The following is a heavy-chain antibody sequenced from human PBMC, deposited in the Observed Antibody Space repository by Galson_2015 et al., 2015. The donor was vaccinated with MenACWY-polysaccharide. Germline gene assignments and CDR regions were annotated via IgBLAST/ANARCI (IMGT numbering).Heavy chain of an antibody. CDR2: IIPIFGTP. Sequence: SVKVSCKASGGTFSNYAISWVRQAPGQGLEWMGGIIPIFGTPNYAQKFQGRVTITADKSTTTAYMELSSLRSEDTAVYYCARGYYGSGNYQYYYYYYMDVWGKGTTVTVSS. CDR1: GGTFSNYA. D-gene: IGHD3-10*01. V-gene: IGHV1-69*06. J-gene: IGHJ6*03. CDR3: ARGYYGSGNYQYYYYYYMDV.